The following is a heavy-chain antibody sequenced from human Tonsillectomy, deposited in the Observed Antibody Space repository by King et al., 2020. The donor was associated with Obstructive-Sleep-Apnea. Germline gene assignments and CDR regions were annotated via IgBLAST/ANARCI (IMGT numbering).Heavy chain of an antibody. CDR2: IHWNDDK. D-gene: IGHD2-2*01. CDR3: AHRSTQYQPNAFDI. V-gene: IGHV2-5*01. J-gene: IGHJ3*02. CDR1: GFSLSTSGVG. Sequence: LTLKESGPTLVKPTQTLTLTCTFSGFSLSTSGVGVGWIRQPPGKALEWLALIHWNDDKRYSPSLRSRLTITKDTSKNQVVLRMTNMDPVDTATYYCAHRSTQYQPNAFDIWGQGTMVTVSS.